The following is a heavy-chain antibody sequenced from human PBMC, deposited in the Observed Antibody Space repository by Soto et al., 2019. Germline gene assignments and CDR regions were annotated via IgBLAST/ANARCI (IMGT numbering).Heavy chain of an antibody. CDR3: AKGSIEYSASVDN. J-gene: IGHJ4*02. CDR2: ISARGGSS. CDR1: GFSFSSYA. D-gene: IGHD5-12*01. V-gene: IGHV3-23*01. Sequence: EVQLLESGGGLVQPGGSVRLSCAASGFSFSSYAMVWVRKAPGKGLEWVSVISARGGSSYFADSVKGRFTISRDNSKNVLSLEMNSLRAEDTAIYFCAKGSIEYSASVDNWGQGTLVLVSS.